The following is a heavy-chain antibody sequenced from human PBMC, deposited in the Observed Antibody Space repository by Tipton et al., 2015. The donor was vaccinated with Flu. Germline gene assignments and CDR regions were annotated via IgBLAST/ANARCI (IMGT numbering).Heavy chain of an antibody. J-gene: IGHJ4*02. D-gene: IGHD2-15*01. CDR1: GFSFSLYA. CDR2: ISASGLST. CDR3: AKDLSRSVPGGGSFDY. V-gene: IGHV3-23*01. Sequence: SLRLSCVASGFSFSLYAMNWVRQAPGKGLEWVSTISASGLSTYYGDSVKGRFTISRDRSKNTVYLQMNNLRAEDTAVYYCAKDLSRSVPGGGSFDYWGQGTLVTVSP.